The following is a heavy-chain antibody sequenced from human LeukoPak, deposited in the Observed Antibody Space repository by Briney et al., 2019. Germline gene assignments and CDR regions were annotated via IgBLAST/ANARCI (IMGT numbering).Heavy chain of an antibody. CDR3: ARALSWTTESYYYMDV. Sequence: ASVKVSCKASGYSFTSYDINWVRQATGQGLEWMGWMNPNSGNTGYAQKFQGRVTMTKNTSITTAYIALSSLRSEDTAVYYCARALSWTTESYYYMDVWGKGTTVTVSS. D-gene: IGHD3/OR15-3a*01. CDR1: GYSFTSYD. J-gene: IGHJ6*03. V-gene: IGHV1-8*01. CDR2: MNPNSGNT.